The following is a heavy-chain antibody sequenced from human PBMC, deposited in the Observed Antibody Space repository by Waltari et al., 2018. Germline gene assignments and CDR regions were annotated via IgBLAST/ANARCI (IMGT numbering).Heavy chain of an antibody. CDR3: ARSPYYYDRNEPYGLDG. CDR1: GYTFTDYY. CDR2: INPNNGDT. Sequence: QVQLVQSGAEVKRPGASVRVSCKSSGYTFTDYYLHWVRQAPGQGLEWMAWINPNNGDTTVAQKFQGWVTVTRDTSINTGFLEVTRLKSDDAAVYFCARSPYYYDRNEPYGLDGWGHGTTVSVS. D-gene: IGHD3-22*01. V-gene: IGHV1-2*04. J-gene: IGHJ6*02.